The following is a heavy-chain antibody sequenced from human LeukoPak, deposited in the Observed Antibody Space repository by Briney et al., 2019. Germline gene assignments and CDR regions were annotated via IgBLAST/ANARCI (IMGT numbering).Heavy chain of an antibody. CDR2: LSYTGKT. CDR3: SEGYFEPFAH. J-gene: IGHJ4*02. V-gene: IGHV4-59*02. CDR1: GASVSISH. Sequence: SETLSLTCAVSGASVSISHWNWIRQFPGKGLEWIGCLSYTGKTDYNPSLSSRVTISLGTSNNQVSLKLKSVTAADTAVYYCSEGYFEPFAHWGPGTLVTVSS. D-gene: IGHD2/OR15-2a*01.